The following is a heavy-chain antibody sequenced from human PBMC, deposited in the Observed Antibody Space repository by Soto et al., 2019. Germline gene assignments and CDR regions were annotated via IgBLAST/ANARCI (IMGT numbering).Heavy chain of an antibody. V-gene: IGHV3-23*01. J-gene: IGHJ4*02. Sequence: EVQLLESGGGLVQPGGSLRLSCAASGFTFSSYAMAWVRQAPGTGLEWVSVIDGSGGDTSLADSVKGRFSIXXXNXKXXXXXXXXXXXXXXXXXXXCAKEMVAAAYVETSPFDLWGQGTLVTVSS. CDR2: IDGSGGDT. CDR3: AKEMVAAAYVETSPFDL. CDR1: GFTFSSYA. D-gene: IGHD2-15*01.